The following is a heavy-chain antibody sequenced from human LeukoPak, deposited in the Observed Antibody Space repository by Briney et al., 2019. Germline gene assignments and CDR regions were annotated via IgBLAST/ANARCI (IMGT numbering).Heavy chain of an antibody. CDR2: IYTSRST. Sequence: SETLSRTCTVSVGSIRIYYWNWIRQPPRKELEWIGHIYTSRSTDYNPSLKSRATISVDTSKHQLSLKLSSVTAAHTAVYCCAIPPYDSSGWEYFHSWGQGTLVTVSS. CDR1: VGSIRIYY. D-gene: IGHD3-22*01. V-gene: IGHV4-4*09. CDR3: AIPPYDSSGWEYFHS. J-gene: IGHJ1*01.